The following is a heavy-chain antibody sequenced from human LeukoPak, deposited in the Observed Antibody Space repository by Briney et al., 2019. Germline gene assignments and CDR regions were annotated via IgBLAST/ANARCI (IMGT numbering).Heavy chain of an antibody. CDR2: LSGSDSST. Sequence: PGGSLRLSCAASGFTFRSYAMSWVRQAPGKGLEWVSTLSGSDSSTYYADSVKGRFIISRDNSKNTLHLQMNSLRAEDTAVYYCAKRGPNYDYIWGSYRSGYWGQGTLVTVSS. CDR3: AKRGPNYDYIWGSYRSGY. D-gene: IGHD3-16*02. J-gene: IGHJ4*02. V-gene: IGHV3-23*01. CDR1: GFTFRSYA.